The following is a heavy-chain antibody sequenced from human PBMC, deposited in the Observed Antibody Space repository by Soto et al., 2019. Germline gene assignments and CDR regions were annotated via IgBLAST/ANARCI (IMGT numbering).Heavy chain of an antibody. Sequence: SVKVSCKASGYTFTSYGISWVRQAPGQGLEWMGWISAYNGNTNYAQKLQGRVTMTTDTSTSTAYMELRSLRSDDTAVYYCARDRYCSSTSYLDYFDYSAQGTLVTVS. J-gene: IGHJ4*02. CDR1: GYTFTSYG. V-gene: IGHV1-18*01. D-gene: IGHD2-2*01. CDR3: ARDRYCSSTSYLDYFDY. CDR2: ISAYNGNT.